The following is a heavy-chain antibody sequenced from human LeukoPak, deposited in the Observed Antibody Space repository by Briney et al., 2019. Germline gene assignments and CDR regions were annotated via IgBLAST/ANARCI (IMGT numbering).Heavy chain of an antibody. CDR2: INPSSGYR. J-gene: IGHJ4*02. Sequence: ASVKVSCKASGYTFTSHYIHWVRQAPGQGLEWMGIINPSSGYRSYAQKFQGRVTMTSDTSTSTVYMHLSSLRSEDTALYYCARDLDVGSGGSGSDYWGQGTLVTVSS. CDR1: GYTFTSHY. CDR3: ARDLDVGSGGSGSDY. V-gene: IGHV1-46*01. D-gene: IGHD2-15*01.